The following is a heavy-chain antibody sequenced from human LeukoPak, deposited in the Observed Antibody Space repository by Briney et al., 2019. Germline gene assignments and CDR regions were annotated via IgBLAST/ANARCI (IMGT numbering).Heavy chain of an antibody. CDR1: GGTFSSYA. CDR2: IIPIFGTA. D-gene: IGHD2-21*01. Sequence: EASVKVSCKASGGTFSSYAISWVRQAPGQGLEWMGGIIPIFGTANYAQKFQGRVTITADESTSTAYMELSSLRSEDTAVYYCARDAAYCGGDCPYWYFDLWGRGTLVTVSS. J-gene: IGHJ2*01. V-gene: IGHV1-69*13. CDR3: ARDAAYCGGDCPYWYFDL.